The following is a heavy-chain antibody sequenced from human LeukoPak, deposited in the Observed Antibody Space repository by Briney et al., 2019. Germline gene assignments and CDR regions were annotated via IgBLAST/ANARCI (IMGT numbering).Heavy chain of an antibody. CDR1: GFTFSSYW. CDR3: ARNVLRYFDWLLSDAFDI. V-gene: IGHV3-7*01. J-gene: IGHJ3*02. CDR2: IKQDGSEK. D-gene: IGHD3-9*01. Sequence: GGSLRLSGAASGFTFSSYWMSWVRQAPGKGLEWVANIKQDGSEKYYVDSVKGRFTISRDNAKYSLYLQMNSLRAEDTAVYYCARNVLRYFDWLLSDAFDIWGQGTMVTVSS.